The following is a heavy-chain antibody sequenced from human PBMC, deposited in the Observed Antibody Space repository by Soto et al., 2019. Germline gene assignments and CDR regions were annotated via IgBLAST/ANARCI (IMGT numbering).Heavy chain of an antibody. J-gene: IGHJ3*01. D-gene: IGHD3-16*01. CDR1: GFSFNNYA. Sequence: EVQLLESGGGLVQPGGSLRLSCGASGFSFNNYAMSWVRQAPGKGLEWVSVISDSGTDTDYAESVKGRFTISRDNSRNTLSLQMSSLSDEDTAIYFCAKNLHLGELSFRKDGFDVWGQGTMVNVSS. CDR3: AKNLHLGELSFRKDGFDV. V-gene: IGHV3-23*01. CDR2: ISDSGTDT.